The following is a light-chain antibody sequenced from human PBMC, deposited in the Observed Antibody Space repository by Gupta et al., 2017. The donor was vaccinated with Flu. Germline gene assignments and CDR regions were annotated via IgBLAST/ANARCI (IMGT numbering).Light chain of an antibody. CDR2: KDS. CDR3: QSADSSGTYVV. J-gene: IGLJ2*01. Sequence: SYELTQPPSVSVSPGPTARITCSGDALPKQYAYWYQQKPGQAPGLVIYKDSERPSGIPERFSGSSSGTTGTLTISGVQAEEEADYYCQSADSSGTYVVFGGGTKLTVL. CDR1: ALPKQY. V-gene: IGLV3-25*02.